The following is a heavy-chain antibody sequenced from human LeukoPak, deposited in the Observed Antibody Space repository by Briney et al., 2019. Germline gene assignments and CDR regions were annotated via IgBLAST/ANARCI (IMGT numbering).Heavy chain of an antibody. CDR2: IYYSGNT. J-gene: IGHJ4*02. Sequence: SETLSLTCTVSGGSISSYYWSWIRQPPGKGLEWIGYIYYSGNTNYNPSLKSRVTISVDTSKNQFSLKLSSVTAADTAVYYCARSIHPRGDLSYPFDYWGQGTLVTVSS. CDR3: ARSIHPRGDLSYPFDY. V-gene: IGHV4-59*08. CDR1: GGSISSYY. D-gene: IGHD4-17*01.